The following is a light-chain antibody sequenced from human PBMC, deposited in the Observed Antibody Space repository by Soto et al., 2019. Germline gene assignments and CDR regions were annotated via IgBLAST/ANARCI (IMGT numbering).Light chain of an antibody. CDR2: KAS. J-gene: IGKJ1*01. Sequence: DIQMTQYPSTLSASLGDRVTITCRASQSISSWLAWYQQRPGKAPKLLIHKASSLESGLPSRFSGSGSGTEFTLTISSLQPDDFATYYCQQYNSYSWTFGQGTKVEIK. CDR3: QQYNSYSWT. CDR1: QSISSW. V-gene: IGKV1-5*03.